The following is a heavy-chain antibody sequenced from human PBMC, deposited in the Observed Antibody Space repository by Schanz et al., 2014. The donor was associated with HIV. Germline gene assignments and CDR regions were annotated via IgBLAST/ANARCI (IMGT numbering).Heavy chain of an antibody. CDR2: TSYDGANK. D-gene: IGHD1-26*01. CDR1: GFIFGGYA. V-gene: IGHV3-30*04. J-gene: IGHJ4*02. CDR3: ARRGNQSPTKGGCVDY. Sequence: QVQLVESGGGVVQPGRSLRLSCAASGFIFGGYAMHWVRQAPGKGLEWVAVTSYDGANKYYADSVKGRFTISRDNSKNTLYLQMKRLRVEDTALYYCARRGNQSPTKGGCVDYWGQGVLVTVSS.